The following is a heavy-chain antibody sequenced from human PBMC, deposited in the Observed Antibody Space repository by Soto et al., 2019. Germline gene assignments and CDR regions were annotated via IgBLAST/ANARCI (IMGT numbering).Heavy chain of an antibody. V-gene: IGHV3-30*18. CDR3: AKGPYSTTSGWFDS. D-gene: IGHD6-13*01. CDR2: ISSDGVNK. CDR1: GFTFSSFV. Sequence: QVQLVESGGGVVQPGRSLRLSCAASGFTFSSFVMHWVRQAPGKGLEWVAVISSDGVNKYYAESVRGRFAISRDNSKNTLYRQMTSRRAEDTAVYYCAKGPYSTTSGWFDSWGQGTLVTVSS. J-gene: IGHJ5*01.